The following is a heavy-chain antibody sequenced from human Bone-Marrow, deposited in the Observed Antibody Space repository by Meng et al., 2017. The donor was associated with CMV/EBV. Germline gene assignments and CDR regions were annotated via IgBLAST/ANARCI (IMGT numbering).Heavy chain of an antibody. D-gene: IGHD3-3*01. CDR1: GFTFSNYA. Sequence: GGSLRLPCAASGFTFSNYAMNWVRQAPGKGLEWVAFIRYDGSNTYYADSVKGRFTISRDNSKNTLYLQMNTLTTEDTAGYYCAKVRSIFGVVPRYYVDYWGQGTLVTVSS. V-gene: IGHV3-30*02. J-gene: IGHJ4*02. CDR2: IRYDGSNT. CDR3: AKVRSIFGVVPRYYVDY.